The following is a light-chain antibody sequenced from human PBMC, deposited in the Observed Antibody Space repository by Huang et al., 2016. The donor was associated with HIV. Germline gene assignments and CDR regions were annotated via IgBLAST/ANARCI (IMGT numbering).Light chain of an antibody. J-gene: IGKJ2*01. CDR1: HTVSSNY. Sequence: IVLTQSPGTLSLSPGERATVSCRASHTVSSNYLAWYQQQPGQAPRLLLFGAATRATGIPDRVSGSGSGTDFTLTISRLGPEDFAVYYCQQYGNSPLGYTFGQGTKLEIK. V-gene: IGKV3-20*01. CDR2: GAA. CDR3: QQYGNSPLGYT.